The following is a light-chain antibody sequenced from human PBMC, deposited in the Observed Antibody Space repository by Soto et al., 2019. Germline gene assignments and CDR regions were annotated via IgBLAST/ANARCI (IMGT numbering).Light chain of an antibody. CDR2: GAS. Sequence: EIVVTQSPATLSVSPGERATLSCRASQSVSSNLPWYQHKPGQAPRLLIYGASSRATGVPARFSGSGSGTEFTLTITSLQPEDFAVYYCQQYNNWPPPFGQGTKVDIK. CDR1: QSVSSN. J-gene: IGKJ1*01. V-gene: IGKV3-15*01. CDR3: QQYNNWPPP.